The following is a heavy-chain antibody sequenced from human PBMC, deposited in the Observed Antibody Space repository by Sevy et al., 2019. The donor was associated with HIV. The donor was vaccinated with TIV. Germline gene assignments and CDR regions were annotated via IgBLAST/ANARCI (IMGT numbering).Heavy chain of an antibody. V-gene: IGHV1-2*04. CDR3: AREIVGPPYNNFDY. CDR2: INPHSGGT. CDR1: GYTFSAHY. J-gene: IGHJ4*02. D-gene: IGHD1-26*01. Sequence: ASVKVSCKTSGYTFSAHYIHWVRQAPGQGLEWMGWINPHSGGTIYAQKFQGWVTMTRDTSISTAYMALNRLKSDDMAVYYCAREIVGPPYNNFDYWGQGTLVTVSS.